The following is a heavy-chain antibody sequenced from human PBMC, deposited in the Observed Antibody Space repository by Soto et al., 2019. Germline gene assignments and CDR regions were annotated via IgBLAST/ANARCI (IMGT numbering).Heavy chain of an antibody. CDR2: IYYNGNT. Sequence: QVQLHESGTGLVKSSETLSLMCSVSGGSVSSGSFYWSWIRQPPGKGLEWIGQIYYNGNTKYSPSLKSRLTISVDTSNNRFPLTLRSVTAADTAVYFCARLYYSAHSGSYYFDYWGQGAPVTVSS. D-gene: IGHD1-26*01. V-gene: IGHV4-61*01. CDR3: ARLYYSAHSGSYYFDY. J-gene: IGHJ4*02. CDR1: GGSVSSGSFY.